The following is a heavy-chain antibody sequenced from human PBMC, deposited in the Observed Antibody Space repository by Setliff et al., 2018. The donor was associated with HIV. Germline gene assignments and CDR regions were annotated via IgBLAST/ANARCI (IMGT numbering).Heavy chain of an antibody. CDR2: FDPEDGDP. CDR3: ATFDPFYYGSSGYPRSFDI. CDR1: GYTLTELS. Sequence: SFPFSGYTLTELSRHWVRQAPGKGLEWMGGFDPEDGDPLSAQKFQGRVTMTEDTSTDTAYMELSSLRSEDTAVYYCATFDPFYYGSSGYPRSFDIWGQGTMVTVSS. V-gene: IGHV1-24*01. J-gene: IGHJ3*02. D-gene: IGHD3-22*01.